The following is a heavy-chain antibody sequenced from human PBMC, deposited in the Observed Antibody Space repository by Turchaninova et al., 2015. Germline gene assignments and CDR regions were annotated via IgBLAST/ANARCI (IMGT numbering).Heavy chain of an antibody. CDR2: IYYSGST. J-gene: IGHJ4*02. Sequence: QVQLQESGPGLVKPSQTLSLTCPVSGGSISSGDYYWTWFRQPPGKGLECIGYIYYSGSTYYNPSLKSRVSISVDTSKNQFSLKLNSVTAADTAVYYCARQGQLGSTTGYFDYWGQGTLVTVSS. CDR1: GGSISSGDYY. CDR3: ARQGQLGSTTGYFDY. D-gene: IGHD7-27*01. V-gene: IGHV4-30-4*01.